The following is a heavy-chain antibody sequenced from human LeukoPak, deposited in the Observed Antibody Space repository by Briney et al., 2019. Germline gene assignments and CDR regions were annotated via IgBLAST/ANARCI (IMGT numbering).Heavy chain of an antibody. J-gene: IGHJ5*02. Sequence: GASVKVSCKASGYTFTSYYMHWVRQAPGQGLEWMGIINPSGGSTSYAQKFQGRVTMTRDTSTSTVYMELSSLRSEDTAVYYCARGLTGNYYNVPNWFDPRGQGTLVTVSS. CDR2: INPSGGST. CDR3: ARGLTGNYYNVPNWFDP. CDR1: GYTFTSYY. D-gene: IGHD3-10*01. V-gene: IGHV1-46*01.